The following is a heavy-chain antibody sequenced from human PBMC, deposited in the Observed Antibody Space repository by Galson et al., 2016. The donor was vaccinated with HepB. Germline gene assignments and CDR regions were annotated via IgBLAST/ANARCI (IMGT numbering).Heavy chain of an antibody. CDR1: GYSSNDHG. Sequence: SVKVSCKASGYSSNDHGIHWLRQAPGQRLEWMGWISAANDYTKFSQKFQGRLSITRDTPATTVYMELTSLRPEDTAVYYCARDREAYYDIMTEHNWFDPWGQGTQVSVSS. D-gene: IGHD3-9*01. J-gene: IGHJ5*02. V-gene: IGHV1-3*01. CDR2: ISAANDYT. CDR3: ARDREAYYDIMTEHNWFDP.